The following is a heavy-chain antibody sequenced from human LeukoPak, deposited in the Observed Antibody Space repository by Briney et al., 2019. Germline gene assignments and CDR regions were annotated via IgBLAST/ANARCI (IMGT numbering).Heavy chain of an antibody. Sequence: PGGSLRLSCAASGFTFSSYSMNWVRQAPGKGLEWVSYISSSSSTIYYADSVKGRFTISRDNAKNSLYLQMNSLRAEDTAVYYCARRIAAAGRRDFDYWGQGTLVTVSS. D-gene: IGHD6-13*01. V-gene: IGHV3-48*01. J-gene: IGHJ4*02. CDR3: ARRIAAAGRRDFDY. CDR1: GFTFSSYS. CDR2: ISSSSSTI.